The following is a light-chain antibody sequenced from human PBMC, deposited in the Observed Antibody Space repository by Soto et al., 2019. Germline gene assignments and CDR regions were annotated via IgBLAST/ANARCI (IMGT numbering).Light chain of an antibody. V-gene: IGLV1-51*01. J-gene: IGLJ2*01. Sequence: QSVLTQPPSVSAAPGQKVTISCSGSSSNIGYNYVSWYQQLPGTAPKLLIYDNDKRPSGIPDRFSGSKSGTSATLGITGLQTGDEADYYCGTWDSSLSVGVFGGGTKLTVL. CDR1: SSNIGYNY. CDR3: GTWDSSLSVGV. CDR2: DND.